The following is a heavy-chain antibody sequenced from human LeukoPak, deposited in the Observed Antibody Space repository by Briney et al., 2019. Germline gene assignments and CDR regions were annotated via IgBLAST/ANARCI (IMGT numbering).Heavy chain of an antibody. J-gene: IGHJ2*01. Sequence: PGGSLRLSCAASGFIFTSYSMNWVRQAPGKGLEWVSYIDTSSSVIYYADSVKGRFIISRDNAKNSLYLQMNSLRDEDTAVYYCVRDALHPRWYFDLWGRGTLLTVSS. CDR2: IDTSSSVI. CDR1: GFIFTSYS. V-gene: IGHV3-48*02. CDR3: VRDALHPRWYFDL.